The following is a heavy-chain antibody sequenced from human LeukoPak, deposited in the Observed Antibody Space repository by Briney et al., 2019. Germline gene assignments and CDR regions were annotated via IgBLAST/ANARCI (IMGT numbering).Heavy chain of an antibody. D-gene: IGHD3-22*01. CDR1: GGTFSSYA. CDR2: IIPIFGTA. V-gene: IGHV1-69*13. CDR3: ARDSHYYDSSGSVFDY. J-gene: IGHJ4*02. Sequence: WASVKVSCKASGGTFSSYAISWVRQAPGQGLEWMEGIIPIFGTANYAQKFQGRVTITADESTSTAYMELSSLRSEDTAVYYCARDSHYYDSSGSVFDYWGQGTLVTVSS.